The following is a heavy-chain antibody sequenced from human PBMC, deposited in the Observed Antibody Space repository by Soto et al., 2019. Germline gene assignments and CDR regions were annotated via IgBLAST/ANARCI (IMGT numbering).Heavy chain of an antibody. Sequence: ASVKVSCKASGYTFTSYGISWVRQAPGQGLEGMGWISAYNGNTNYAQKLQGRVTMTTDTSTRPAYRELRSLRSADTAAYYSARGEAYSPNGVRYTRERYYSDYRGQGTLVTLSS. D-gene: IGHD2-8*01. J-gene: IGHJ4*02. CDR1: GYTFTSYG. CDR2: ISAYNGNT. CDR3: ARGEAYSPNGVRYTRERYYSDY. V-gene: IGHV1-18*01.